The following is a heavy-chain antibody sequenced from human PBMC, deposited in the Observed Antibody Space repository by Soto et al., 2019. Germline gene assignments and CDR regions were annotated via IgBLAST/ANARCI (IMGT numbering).Heavy chain of an antibody. J-gene: IGHJ4*02. D-gene: IGHD3-22*01. V-gene: IGHV1-69*06. CDR1: GGTFSSYA. CDR3: ARGGVGGTMTPPPNDY. CDR2: IIPIFGTA. Sequence: QVQLVQSGAEVKKPGSSVKVSCKASGGTFSSYAISWVRQAPGQGLEWMGGIIPIFGTANYAQKFQGRVTITADKSPSTAYMELSSLSSEDTAVYYCARGGVGGTMTPPPNDYWGQGTLVTVSS.